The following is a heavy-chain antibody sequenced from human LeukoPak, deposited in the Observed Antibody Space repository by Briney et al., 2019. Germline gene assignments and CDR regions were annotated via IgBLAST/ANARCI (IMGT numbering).Heavy chain of an antibody. CDR1: GFTFSGSA. J-gene: IGHJ5*02. CDR3: TRLGGYSSGWDHAT. Sequence: GGSLRLSCAASGFTFSGSAMHWVRQASGKGLEWVGRIRSKANSYATAYAASVKGRFTISRDDSKNTAYLQMNSLKTEDAAVYYCTRLGGYSSGWDHATWGQGTLVTVSS. CDR2: IRSKANSYAT. D-gene: IGHD6-19*01. V-gene: IGHV3-73*01.